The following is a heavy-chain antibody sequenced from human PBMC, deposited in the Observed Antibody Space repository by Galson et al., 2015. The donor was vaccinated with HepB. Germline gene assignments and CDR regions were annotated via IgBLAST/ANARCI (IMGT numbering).Heavy chain of an antibody. CDR3: AKEGETGGLAAPFDY. V-gene: IGHV3-9*01. CDR2: ISWNSGSI. CDR1: GFTFDDYA. Sequence: SLRLSCAASGFTFDDYAMHWVRQAPGKGLGWVSGISWNSGSIGYADSVKGRFTISRDNAKNSLYLQMNSLRAEDTALYYCAKEGETGGLAAPFDYWAREPWSPSPQ. J-gene: IGHJ4*02. D-gene: IGHD7-27*01.